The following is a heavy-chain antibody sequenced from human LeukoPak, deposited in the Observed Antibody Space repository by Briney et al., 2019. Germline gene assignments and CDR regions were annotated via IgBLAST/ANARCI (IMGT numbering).Heavy chain of an antibody. CDR2: IRYDGSNK. V-gene: IGHV3-30*02. CDR1: GFTFSGSD. D-gene: IGHD3-22*01. CDR3: AKPSLYYYDTSGYYRYWYFDL. J-gene: IGHJ2*01. Sequence: GSLRLSCTASGFTFSGSDIHWVRQAPGKGLEWVAFIRYDGSNKYYVDSVKGRFTISRDNSKNTLYLQMNSLRAEDTAVYYCAKPSLYYYDTSGYYRYWYFDLWGRGTLVTVSS.